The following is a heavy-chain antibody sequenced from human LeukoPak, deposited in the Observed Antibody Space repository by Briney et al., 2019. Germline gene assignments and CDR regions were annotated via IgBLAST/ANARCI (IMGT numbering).Heavy chain of an antibody. CDR3: AKIAVVVAASY. Sequence: GGSLRLSCAASGFTFSSYAMHWVRQAPGKGLEWVAVISYDGSNKYYADSVKGRFTISRDNSKNTLYLQMNSLRAEDTAVYYCAKIAVVVAASYWGQGTLVTVSS. V-gene: IGHV3-30*18. J-gene: IGHJ4*02. CDR2: ISYDGSNK. CDR1: GFTFSSYA. D-gene: IGHD2-15*01.